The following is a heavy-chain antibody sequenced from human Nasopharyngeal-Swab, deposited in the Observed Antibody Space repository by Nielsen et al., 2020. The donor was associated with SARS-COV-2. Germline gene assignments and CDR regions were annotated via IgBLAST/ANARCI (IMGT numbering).Heavy chain of an antibody. CDR3: ARQDCSGGSCYSPYWFDP. Sequence: SETLSLTCSVSGGSVSSSGYYWGWIRQPPGKGLEWIGSIYYSGSTYYNPSLKSRVTISVDTSKNQFSLKLSSVTAADTAVYYCARQDCSGGSCYSPYWFDPWGQGTLVTVSS. CDR2: IYYSGST. CDR1: GGSVSSSGYY. J-gene: IGHJ5*02. D-gene: IGHD2-15*01. V-gene: IGHV4-39*01.